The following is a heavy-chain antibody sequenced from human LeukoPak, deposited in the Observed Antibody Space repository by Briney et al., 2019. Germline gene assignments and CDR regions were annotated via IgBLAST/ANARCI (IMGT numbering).Heavy chain of an antibody. CDR2: VYDTGST. V-gene: IGHV4-59*01. CDR3: ARNSIQYDSWSYYFGY. J-gene: IGHJ4*02. CDR1: GGSFSNYY. D-gene: IGHD3-22*01. Sequence: SETLSLTCTVSGGSFSNYYWSWIRQPPGKGLEWIGYVYDTGSTNYNPSLKRRVTISMDTSKNQFSLKVTSVTADTAIYYCARNSIQYDSWSYYFGYWGQGTLVTVSS.